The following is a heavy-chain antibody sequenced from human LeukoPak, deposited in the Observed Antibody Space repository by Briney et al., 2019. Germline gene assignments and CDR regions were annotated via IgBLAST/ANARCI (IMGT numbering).Heavy chain of an antibody. D-gene: IGHD3-16*01. CDR2: MWYDGSKI. CDR3: ARGLNVLD. CDR1: GFNFNSYG. Sequence: GGSLRHSCAASGFNFNSYGMHWVRQAPGKGLEWVAVMWYDGSKIYYAESVKGRFTISRDNSKNTLYLQMNSLRAEDTAVYYCARGLNVLDWGQGTLVTVSS. J-gene: IGHJ4*02. V-gene: IGHV3-33*01.